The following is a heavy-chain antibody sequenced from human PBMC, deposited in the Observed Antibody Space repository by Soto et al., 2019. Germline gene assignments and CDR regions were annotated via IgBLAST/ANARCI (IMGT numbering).Heavy chain of an antibody. CDR1: GFTFSSYW. CDR3: AREEGDTIFGVVITYYYYYGMDV. Sequence: GGSLRLSCAASGFTFSSYWMSWVRQAPGKGLEWVANIKQDGSEKYYVDSVKGRFTISRDNAKNSLYLQMNSLRAEDTAVYYCAREEGDTIFGVVITYYYYYGMDVWGQGTTVTVSS. J-gene: IGHJ6*02. D-gene: IGHD3-3*01. CDR2: IKQDGSEK. V-gene: IGHV3-7*01.